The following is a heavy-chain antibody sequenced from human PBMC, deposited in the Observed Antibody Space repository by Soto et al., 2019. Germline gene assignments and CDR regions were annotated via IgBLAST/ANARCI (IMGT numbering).Heavy chain of an antibody. Sequence: GSGPTLVNPTQTLTLTCTLSGLSVTATGVGMGWIRQPPGKALEWLALIYWNDDKRYSPSLKNRLTITKDTSKNQVVLTMTNMDPVDTATYFCAHRQVDYAGVGNDAFDIWGQGTMVTVSS. CDR1: GLSVTATGVG. D-gene: IGHD2-8*01. CDR3: AHRQVDYAGVGNDAFDI. V-gene: IGHV2-5*01. CDR2: IYWNDDK. J-gene: IGHJ3*02.